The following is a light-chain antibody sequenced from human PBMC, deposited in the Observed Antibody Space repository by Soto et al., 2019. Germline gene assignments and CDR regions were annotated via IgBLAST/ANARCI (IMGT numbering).Light chain of an antibody. CDR1: QGISNY. CDR2: AAS. V-gene: IGKV1-27*01. Sequence: DIQMTQSPSSLSASVGDRVTITCRASQGISNYLAWYQHKPGKVPKLLIYAASTLQSGVPSRFSGSGSGTDFTLTISSLQPEEVATYYCQKYNSAPPWTFGQGTKVEIK. CDR3: QKYNSAPPWT. J-gene: IGKJ1*01.